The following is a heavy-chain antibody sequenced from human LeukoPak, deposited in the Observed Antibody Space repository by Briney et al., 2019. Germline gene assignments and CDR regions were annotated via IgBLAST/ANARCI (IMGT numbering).Heavy chain of an antibody. V-gene: IGHV1-3*01. CDR1: GYTFTSYA. D-gene: IGHD3-10*01. Sequence: ASVKVSCKASGYTFTSYAMHWVRQAPGQRPEWMGWINAGNGNTKYSQKFQGRVTITRDTSASTAYMELSSLRSEDTAVYYCARGTMVRGVGGYWGQGTLVTVSS. J-gene: IGHJ4*02. CDR3: ARGTMVRGVGGY. CDR2: INAGNGNT.